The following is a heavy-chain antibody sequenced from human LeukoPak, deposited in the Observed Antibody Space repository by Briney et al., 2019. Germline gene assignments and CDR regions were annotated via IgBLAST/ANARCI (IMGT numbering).Heavy chain of an antibody. D-gene: IGHD5-18*01. CDR2: ISSSSNTI. J-gene: IGHJ4*02. Sequence: TGGSLRLSCAASGFTFSNYNMNWVRQAPGKGLEWVSYISSSSNTIYYADSVKGRFTISRDNAKNSLYLQMNSLRDEDTALYYCVTDTSMGGLFDYWGQGTLVTVSS. CDR3: VTDTSMGGLFDY. CDR1: GFTFSNYN. V-gene: IGHV3-48*02.